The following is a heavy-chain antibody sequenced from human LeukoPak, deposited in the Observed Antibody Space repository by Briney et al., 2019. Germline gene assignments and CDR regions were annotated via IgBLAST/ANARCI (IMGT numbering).Heavy chain of an antibody. CDR1: GGTFSSYA. Sequence: GASVKVSCKASGGTFSSYAISWVRQAPGQGLEWMGGIIPIFGTANYAQKSQGRVTITADESTSTAYMELSSLRSEDTAVYYCARDECSSTSCLGGYYYYGMDVWGQGTTVTVSS. CDR3: ARDECSSTSCLGGYYYYGMDV. D-gene: IGHD2-2*01. J-gene: IGHJ6*02. CDR2: IIPIFGTA. V-gene: IGHV1-69*13.